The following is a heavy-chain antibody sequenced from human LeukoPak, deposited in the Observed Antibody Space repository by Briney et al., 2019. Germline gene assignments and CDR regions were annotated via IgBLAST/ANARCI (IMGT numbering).Heavy chain of an antibody. D-gene: IGHD2-2*01. V-gene: IGHV3-7*01. Sequence: NXKQDGRXXXYVDSVKGRFTISRDNAKNSLYLQMNSLRAEDTAVYYCAREDIVVVPAAQSHYYYYGMDVWGQGTTATVSS. CDR3: AREDIVVVPAAQSHYYYYGMDV. CDR2: XKQDGRXX. J-gene: IGHJ6*02.